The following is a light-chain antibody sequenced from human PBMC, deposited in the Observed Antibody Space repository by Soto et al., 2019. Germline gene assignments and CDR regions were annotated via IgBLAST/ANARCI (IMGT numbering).Light chain of an antibody. J-gene: IGKJ4*01. Sequence: DSQMTQYPSTLSASVGDRVTITCRASQSISSWLAWYQQKPGKAPKLLISKASTLQSGVPPRFSGSGYGTEFTLTISSLQPDDFATYYCHQYERYPMTFGGGTKVEIK. CDR1: QSISSW. CDR3: HQYERYPMT. CDR2: KAS. V-gene: IGKV1-5*03.